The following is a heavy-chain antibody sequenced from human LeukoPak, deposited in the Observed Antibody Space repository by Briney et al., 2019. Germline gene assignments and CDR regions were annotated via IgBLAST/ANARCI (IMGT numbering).Heavy chain of an antibody. J-gene: IGHJ4*02. CDR3: ARGIADPYSFDS. D-gene: IGHD6-13*01. CDR2: IYSTGST. V-gene: IGHV4-4*07. CDR1: GGSINFYY. Sequence: SETLSLTCTVPGGSINFYYWSWIRQPAGKGPEWIGRIYSTGSTNYSTSLKSRVTMSVDKSKNHFSLNLSSVTAADTAVYYCARGIADPYSFDSWGQGTLVTVSS.